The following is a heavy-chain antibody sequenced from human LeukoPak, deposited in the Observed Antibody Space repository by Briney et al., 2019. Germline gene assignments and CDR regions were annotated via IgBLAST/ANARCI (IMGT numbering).Heavy chain of an antibody. V-gene: IGHV3-30-3*01. D-gene: IGHD3-3*01. CDR2: ISYDGDNE. CDR1: GFTFSNFA. Sequence: GGSLRLSCAASGFTFSNFAMHWVRQAPGKGLEWVAVISYDGDNEYYADSVKGQFTISRDNSKDRLYLQMNSLRPEDTAMYYCARELTIFGIVIQRYDAFDIWGQGTMVTVST. CDR3: ARELTIFGIVIQRYDAFDI. J-gene: IGHJ3*02.